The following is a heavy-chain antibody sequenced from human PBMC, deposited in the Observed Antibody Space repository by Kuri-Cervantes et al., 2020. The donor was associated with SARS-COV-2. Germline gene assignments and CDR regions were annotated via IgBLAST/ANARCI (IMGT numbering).Heavy chain of an antibody. CDR2: ISGSGGST. V-gene: IGHV3-11*04. Sequence: LSLTCAVYGGSFSGYYWSWVRQAPGKGLEWVSAISGSGGSTYYADSVKGRFTISRDNAKNSLYLQMNSLRAEDTAVYYCARMSYGDFPPSYYYYMDVWGKGTTVTVSS. D-gene: IGHD4-17*01. CDR3: ARMSYGDFPPSYYYYMDV. CDR1: GGSFSGYY. J-gene: IGHJ6*03.